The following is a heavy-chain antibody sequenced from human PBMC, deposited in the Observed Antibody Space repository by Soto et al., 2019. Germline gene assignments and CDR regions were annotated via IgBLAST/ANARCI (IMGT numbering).Heavy chain of an antibody. CDR3: ARGRSDIVVVPAVCFDY. J-gene: IGHJ4*02. CDR1: GYTFTGYY. D-gene: IGHD2-2*01. Sequence: ASVKVSCKASGYTFTGYYMHWVRQAPGQGLEWMGWINPNSGGTNYAQKFQGWVTMTRDTSISTAYMELSRLRSDDTAVYYCARGRSDIVVVPAVCFDYWGQGTLVTVSS. V-gene: IGHV1-2*04. CDR2: INPNSGGT.